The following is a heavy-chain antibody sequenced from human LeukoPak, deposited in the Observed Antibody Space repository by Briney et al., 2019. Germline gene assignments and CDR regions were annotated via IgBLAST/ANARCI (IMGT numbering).Heavy chain of an antibody. D-gene: IGHD3-3*01. J-gene: IGHJ6*03. Sequence: ASVKVSCKASGYTFTSYGISWVRQAPGQGLEWMGWISAYNGNTNYAQKLQGRVTMTTDTSTSTAYMELRSLRSDDTAVYYCARDGVPYDFWSGYYPDSYYMDVWGKGTTVTVSS. CDR3: ARDGVPYDFWSGYYPDSYYMDV. CDR1: GYTFTSYG. V-gene: IGHV1-18*01. CDR2: ISAYNGNT.